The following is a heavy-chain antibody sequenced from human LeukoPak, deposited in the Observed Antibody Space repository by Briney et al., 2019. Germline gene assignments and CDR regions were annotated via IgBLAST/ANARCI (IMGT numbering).Heavy chain of an antibody. CDR2: ISSSSSTI. CDR3: AREYNSGHDY. D-gene: IGHD6-19*01. CDR1: GFIFSSYS. V-gene: IGHV3-48*02. J-gene: IGHJ4*02. Sequence: GGSLRLSCVASGFIFSSYSMNWVRQAPGKRLEWVSYISSSSSTIYYADSVKGRFTISRDNAKNSLYVQMNSLRDEDTAVYYCAREYNSGHDYWGQGTLVTVSS.